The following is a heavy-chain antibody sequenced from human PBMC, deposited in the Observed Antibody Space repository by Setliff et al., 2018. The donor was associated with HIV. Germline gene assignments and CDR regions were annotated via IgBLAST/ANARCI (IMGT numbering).Heavy chain of an antibody. D-gene: IGHD3-3*01. J-gene: IGHJ5*02. CDR3: ARHGGYYDFWSGYLGTNWFDP. Sequence: KPSETLSLTCTVSGGSISSSSYYWGWIRQPPGKGLEWIGSIYYSGSTYYNPSLKSRVTISVDTSKNQFSRKLSSVTAADTAVYYCARHGGYYDFWSGYLGTNWFDPWGQGTLVTVSS. V-gene: IGHV4-39*01. CDR1: GGSISSSSYY. CDR2: IYYSGST.